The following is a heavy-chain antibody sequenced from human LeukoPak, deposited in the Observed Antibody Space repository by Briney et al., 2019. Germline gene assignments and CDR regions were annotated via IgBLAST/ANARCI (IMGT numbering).Heavy chain of an antibody. D-gene: IGHD3-22*01. CDR1: GYTFTSDG. CDR2: ISAYNGNT. J-gene: IGHJ4*02. V-gene: IGHV1-18*01. Sequence: ASVKVSCKXSGYTFTSDGISWVRQAPGQGLEWMGWISAYNGNTNYAQKLQGRVTMTTDTSTSTAYMELRSLRSDDTAVYYCASSLNPDYYDSSGYLIYFDYWGQGTLVTVSS. CDR3: ASSLNPDYYDSSGYLIYFDY.